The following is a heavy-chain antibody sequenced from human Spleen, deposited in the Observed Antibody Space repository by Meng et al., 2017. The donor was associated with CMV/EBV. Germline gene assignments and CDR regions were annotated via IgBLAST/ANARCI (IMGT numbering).Heavy chain of an antibody. D-gene: IGHD5-18*01. J-gene: IGHJ6*02. CDR1: GYTFTSHD. CDR2: INLHSGNT. Sequence: ASVKFSCKASGYTFTSHDINWVRQATGQGLEWMGWINLHSGNTGYRQKFQGRVTMTTDTSTSTAYMELRSLRSDDTAVYYCARDQRGYSFGYYYYYGMDVWGQGTTVTVSS. V-gene: IGHV1-8*02. CDR3: ARDQRGYSFGYYYYYGMDV.